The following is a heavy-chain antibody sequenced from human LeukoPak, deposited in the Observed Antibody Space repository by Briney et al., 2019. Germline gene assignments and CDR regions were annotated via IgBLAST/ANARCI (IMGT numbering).Heavy chain of an antibody. D-gene: IGHD7-27*01. V-gene: IGHV3-23*01. Sequence: GGSLRLSCAASGFTLSSYTMSWVRQAPGKGLEWVSTITTSDGNTYYADSVKGRFTVSRDNSKNTLFLQMNSLRAEDTAVYYCAKDGGLWVSAHWGDSWGRGTLVTVSS. J-gene: IGHJ4*02. CDR2: ITTSDGNT. CDR3: AKDGGLWVSAHWGDS. CDR1: GFTLSSYT.